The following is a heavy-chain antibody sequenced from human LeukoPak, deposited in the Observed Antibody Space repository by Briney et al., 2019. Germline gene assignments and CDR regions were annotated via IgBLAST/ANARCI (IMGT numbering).Heavy chain of an antibody. J-gene: IGHJ4*02. CDR1: GFTFSSYE. CDR3: ARAGYDYVWGSPPLDY. CDR2: ISSSGSTI. Sequence: GGSLRLSCAAPGFTFSSYEMNWVRQAPGKGLEWVSYISSSGSTIYYADSVKGRFTISRDNAKNSLYLQMNSLRAEDTAVYYCARAGYDYVWGSPPLDYWGQGTLVTVSS. V-gene: IGHV3-48*03. D-gene: IGHD3-16*01.